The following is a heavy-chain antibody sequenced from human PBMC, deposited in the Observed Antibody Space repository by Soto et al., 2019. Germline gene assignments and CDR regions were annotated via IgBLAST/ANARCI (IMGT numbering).Heavy chain of an antibody. J-gene: IGHJ4*02. D-gene: IGHD3-22*01. CDR2: IFYSGAT. V-gene: IGHV4-30-4*08. CDR1: GDSINNDDHF. CDR3: MNTKGDYSYDRSY. Sequence: SETLSLTCTVSGDSINNDDHFWTWIRQRPGQGLEWIGYIFYSGATYYNPSLKARVTISIDKSRKYFSLDLSSVTAADNAVYYRMNTKGDYSYDRSYWGQGTLATVSS.